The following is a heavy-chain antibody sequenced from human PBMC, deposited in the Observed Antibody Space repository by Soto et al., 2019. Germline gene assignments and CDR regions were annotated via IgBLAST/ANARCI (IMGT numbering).Heavy chain of an antibody. V-gene: IGHV2-5*01. CDR1: GFSLSTSGVG. Sequence: QITLKESGPTLVKPTQTLTLTCTFSGFSLSTSGVGVGWIRQPPGKALEWLALIYWSDDKRYSPSLKSRLTITKDTSKNQVVLTMTNMDPVDTATYYCTRGCSGGSCYFRGAFDIWGQGTMVTVS. CDR2: IYWSDDK. D-gene: IGHD2-15*01. CDR3: TRGCSGGSCYFRGAFDI. J-gene: IGHJ3*02.